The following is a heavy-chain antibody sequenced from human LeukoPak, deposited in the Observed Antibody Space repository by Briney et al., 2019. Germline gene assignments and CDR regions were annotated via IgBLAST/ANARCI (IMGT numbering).Heavy chain of an antibody. J-gene: IGHJ4*02. V-gene: IGHV3-30*03. CDR2: ISYDGSNK. Sequence: GGSLRLSCAASGFPFSTYGMHWVRQAPGKGLEWVTVISYDGSNKYYADSVKGRFTVSRDNSKNTLYLQMNSLRAEDTAVYYCATAVASSSGWYADYWGQGTLVTVSS. CDR1: GFPFSTYG. CDR3: ATAVASSSGWYADY. D-gene: IGHD6-19*01.